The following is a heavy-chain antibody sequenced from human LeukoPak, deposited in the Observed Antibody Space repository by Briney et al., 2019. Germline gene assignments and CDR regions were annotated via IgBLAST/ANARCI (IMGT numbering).Heavy chain of an antibody. CDR1: GYTFTSYW. Sequence: ASVKVSCKASGYTFTSYWIQWVRQAPGQGLEWMGLINPDGGGTAYAHRFQGRVTMTRDTSTSTVYMDFSSLRSEDTALYYCARAPRNSSTMLDYWGQGTLVTVSS. J-gene: IGHJ4*02. CDR3: ARAPRNSSTMLDY. V-gene: IGHV1-46*01. D-gene: IGHD6-13*01. CDR2: INPDGGGT.